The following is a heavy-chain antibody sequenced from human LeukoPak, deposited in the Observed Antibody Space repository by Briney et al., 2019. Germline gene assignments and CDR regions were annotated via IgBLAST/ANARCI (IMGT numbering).Heavy chain of an antibody. CDR1: GYTLTELS. V-gene: IGHV1-24*01. Sequence: ASVKVSRTVSGYTLTELSMHWVRQAPGKGPGWMGGFDPEDVETIYTQKFQGTVTMTEDTSTDTAYMELSSLRSEDTAVYYCATDKSSGWYSWFDPGGQGTLLTVSS. CDR3: ATDKSSGWYSWFDP. J-gene: IGHJ5*02. CDR2: FDPEDVET. D-gene: IGHD6-19*01.